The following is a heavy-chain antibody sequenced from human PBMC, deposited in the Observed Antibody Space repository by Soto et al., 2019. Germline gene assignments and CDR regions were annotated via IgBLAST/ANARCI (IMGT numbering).Heavy chain of an antibody. CDR3: ARYEYSSSSNWFDP. D-gene: IGHD6-6*01. V-gene: IGHV3-21*01. J-gene: IGHJ5*02. Sequence: EVQLVESGGGLVKPGGSLRLSCAASGFTFSSYSMNWVRQAPGEGLEWVSSISSSSSYIYYADSVKGRFTISRDNAKNSLYLQMNSLRAEDTAVYYCARYEYSSSSNWFDPWGQGTLVTVSS. CDR2: ISSSSSYI. CDR1: GFTFSSYS.